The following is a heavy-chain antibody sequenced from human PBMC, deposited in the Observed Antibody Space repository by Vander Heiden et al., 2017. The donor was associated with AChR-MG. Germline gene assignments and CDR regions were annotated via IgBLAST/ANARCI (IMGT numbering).Heavy chain of an antibody. Sequence: QVQLQESGPGLAKPSETLSLPCTVSGDSISSYPWSWIRQPAGKGLEWIGRIYTSGNTNYNPSLKSRVTMSLDTSKNQFSLKLRSVTAADTAVYYCARAPADYDFWSGSQTAPLDYWGQGTLVTVSS. CDR2: IYTSGNT. J-gene: IGHJ4*02. CDR3: ARAPADYDFWSGSQTAPLDY. V-gene: IGHV4-4*07. D-gene: IGHD3-3*01. CDR1: GDSISSYP.